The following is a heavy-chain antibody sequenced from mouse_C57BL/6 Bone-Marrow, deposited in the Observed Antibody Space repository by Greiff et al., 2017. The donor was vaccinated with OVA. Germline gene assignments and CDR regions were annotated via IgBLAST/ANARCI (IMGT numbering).Heavy chain of an antibody. Sequence: QVQLQQSGPELVKPGASVKISCKASGYTFTDYYINWVKQMPGQGLEWIGWIYPGSGNTKYNEKFKDKATLTVDTSSSTAYMQLSSLTSDDSAVYFCTRGDWDYFDYWGQGTTLTVSS. CDR3: TRGDWDYFDY. CDR2: IYPGSGNT. CDR1: GYTFTDYY. J-gene: IGHJ2*01. V-gene: IGHV1-84*01. D-gene: IGHD4-1*01.